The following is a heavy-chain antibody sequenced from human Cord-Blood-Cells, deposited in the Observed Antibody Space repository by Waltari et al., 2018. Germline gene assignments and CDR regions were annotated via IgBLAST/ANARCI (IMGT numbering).Heavy chain of an antibody. CDR2: ISYDGSNK. D-gene: IGHD6-6*01. CDR3: AKVAYSSSYYFDY. Sequence: QVQLVESGGGVVQPGRSLRLSCAASGFTFSSYGMHWVRQAPGKGLEWVDVISYDGSNKYYADSVEGRFTIARDNSKNTLYLQMNSLRAEDTAVYYCAKVAYSSSYYFDYWGQGTLVTVSS. CDR1: GFTFSSYG. V-gene: IGHV3-30*18. J-gene: IGHJ4*02.